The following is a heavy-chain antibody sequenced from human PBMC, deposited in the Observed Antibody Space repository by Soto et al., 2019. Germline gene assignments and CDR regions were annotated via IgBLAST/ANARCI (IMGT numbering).Heavy chain of an antibody. D-gene: IGHD5-18*01. CDR3: ARRHWQGTAMVRFPYFDY. CDR2: ISSSSSTI. Sequence: GGSLRLSCAASGFTFSSYSMNWVRQAPGKGLEWVSYISSSSSTIYYADSVKGRFTISRDNAKNSLYLQMNSLRAEDTAVYYCARRHWQGTAMVRFPYFDYWGQGTLVTVSS. J-gene: IGHJ4*02. CDR1: GFTFSSYS. V-gene: IGHV3-48*01.